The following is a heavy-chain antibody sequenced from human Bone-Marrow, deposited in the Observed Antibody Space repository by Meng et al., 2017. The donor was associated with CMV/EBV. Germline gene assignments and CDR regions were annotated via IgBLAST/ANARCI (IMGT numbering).Heavy chain of an antibody. CDR2: ISSSSYI. CDR1: GFTFSSYS. D-gene: IGHD6-19*01. Sequence: GESLKISCAASGFTFSSYSMNWVRQAPGKGLEWVSSISSSSYIYYADSVKGRFTISRDNAKNSLYLQMNSLRAEDTAVYYCAKDRGIAVAGTGDYWGQGTLVTVSS. V-gene: IGHV3-21*04. J-gene: IGHJ4*02. CDR3: AKDRGIAVAGTGDY.